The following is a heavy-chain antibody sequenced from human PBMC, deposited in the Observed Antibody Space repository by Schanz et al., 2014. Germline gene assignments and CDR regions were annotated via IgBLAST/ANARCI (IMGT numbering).Heavy chain of an antibody. CDR3: ARGGATRFDY. D-gene: IGHD1-26*01. V-gene: IGHV3-30*03. J-gene: IGHJ4*02. CDR1: GFAFSTSS. CDR2: ISYDGGHK. Sequence: VRLVESGGCLVKPGGSLRLSCEASGFAFSTSSMNWVRQAPGRGLQWVALISYDGGHKYYADSVKGRFTISRDNSKNSLYLQMNSLRDEDTAVYYCARGGATRFDYWGQGTLVTVSS.